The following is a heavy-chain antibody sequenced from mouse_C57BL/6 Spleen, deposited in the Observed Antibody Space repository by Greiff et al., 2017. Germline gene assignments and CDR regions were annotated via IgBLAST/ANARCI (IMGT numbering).Heavy chain of an antibody. Sequence: VQLQQSGPELVKPGASVKISCKASGYSFTDYNMNWVKQSNGKSLEWIGVINPNYGTTSYNQKFKGKSTLTVDQSYITAYMHLNSLTSEYSAFYYYARWYGSFGYWGQGTTLTVSS. J-gene: IGHJ2*01. CDR1: GYSFTDYN. D-gene: IGHD1-1*01. CDR3: ARWYGSFGY. V-gene: IGHV1-39*01. CDR2: INPNYGTT.